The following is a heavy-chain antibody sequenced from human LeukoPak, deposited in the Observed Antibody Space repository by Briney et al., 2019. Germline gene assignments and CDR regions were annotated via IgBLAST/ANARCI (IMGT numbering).Heavy chain of an antibody. D-gene: IGHD3/OR15-3a*01. J-gene: IGHJ1*01. V-gene: IGHV3-11*06. Sequence: GGSLRLSCAASGFSFSDYYMSWIHQTPEEGLEWLSYISSSSDYKNYADSLKGRFTISRDNAKNSVYLQMNSLRAEDTAVYYCARQGLYDSSDFWTFQHLGQGTLVTVSS. CDR3: ARQGLYDSSDFWTFQH. CDR2: ISSSSDYK. CDR1: GFSFSDYY.